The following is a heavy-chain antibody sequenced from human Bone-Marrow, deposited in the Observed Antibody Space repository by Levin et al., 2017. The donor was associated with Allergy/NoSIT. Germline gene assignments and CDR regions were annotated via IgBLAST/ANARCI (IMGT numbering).Heavy chain of an antibody. Sequence: PSQTLSLTCNVSGASITTTTYYWGWIRQPPGKGLEWIGTIFYRGRPNYNPSLKSRVTMSIDTSNSQFSLILTSVTAADAAVYYCGRMSYYDSWSGSYMDVWGQGTTVSVSS. J-gene: IGHJ6*02. D-gene: IGHD3-3*01. CDR3: GRMSYYDSWSGSYMDV. V-gene: IGHV4-39*01. CDR2: IFYRGRP. CDR1: GASITTTTYY.